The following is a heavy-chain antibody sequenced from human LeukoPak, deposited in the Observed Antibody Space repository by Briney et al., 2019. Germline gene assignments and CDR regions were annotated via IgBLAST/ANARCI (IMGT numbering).Heavy chain of an antibody. Sequence: SETLSLTCTVSGGSISSSSYYWVWIRQPPGKGLEWIGSIYYSGSTYYNPSLKSRVTISVDTYKNQFSLKLSSVTDADTAVYYCARRVTFGGVIGIHDAFDIWGQGTMVTVSS. D-gene: IGHD3-16*02. J-gene: IGHJ3*02. CDR2: IYYSGST. CDR3: ARRVTFGGVIGIHDAFDI. CDR1: GGSISSSSYY. V-gene: IGHV4-39*01.